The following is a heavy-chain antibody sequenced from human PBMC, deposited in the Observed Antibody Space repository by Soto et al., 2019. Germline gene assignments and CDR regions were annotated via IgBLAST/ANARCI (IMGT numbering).Heavy chain of an antibody. D-gene: IGHD2-2*02. Sequence: PSETLSLTCTVSGGSISSGDYYWSWIRQPPGKGLEWIGYIYYSGSTYYNPSLKSRVTISVDTSKNQFSLKLSSVTAADTAVYYFARGPKCSSTSCYKNWFDPWGQGTLVTVSS. CDR1: GGSISSGDYY. CDR2: IYYSGST. J-gene: IGHJ5*02. CDR3: ARGPKCSSTSCYKNWFDP. V-gene: IGHV4-30-4*01.